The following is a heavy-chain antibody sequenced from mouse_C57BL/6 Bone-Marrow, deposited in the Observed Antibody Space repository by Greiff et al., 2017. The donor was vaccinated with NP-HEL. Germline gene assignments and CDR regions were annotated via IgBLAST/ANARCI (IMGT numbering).Heavy chain of an antibody. V-gene: IGHV2-9-1*01. CDR2: ICTGGGK. CDR1: GFSLTSYA. Sequence: VKLVESGPGLVAPSQSLSITCTVSGFSLTSYAISWVRQPPGKGLEWLGVICTGGGKNYNSALKSRLSISKDNSKSQVFLKMNSLQTDDTARYYCARNWGFAYWGQGTLVTVSA. J-gene: IGHJ3*01. CDR3: ARNWGFAY.